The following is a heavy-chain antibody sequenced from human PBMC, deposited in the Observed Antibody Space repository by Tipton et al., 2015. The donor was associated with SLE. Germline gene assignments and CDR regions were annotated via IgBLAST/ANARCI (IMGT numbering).Heavy chain of an antibody. CDR1: GGSISSYY. Sequence: TLSLTCTVSGGSISSYYWSWIRQPPGKGLEWIGYIYYGGSTNYNPSLKSRVTISVDTSKNQFSLKLSSVTAADTAVYYCARQSYPGLVVYAHNWFDPWGQGTLVTVSS. D-gene: IGHD2-8*02. CDR3: ARQSYPGLVVYAHNWFDP. CDR2: IYYGGST. J-gene: IGHJ5*02. V-gene: IGHV4-59*08.